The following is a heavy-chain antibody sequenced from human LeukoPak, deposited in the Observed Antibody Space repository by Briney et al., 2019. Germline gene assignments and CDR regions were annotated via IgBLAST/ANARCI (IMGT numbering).Heavy chain of an antibody. V-gene: IGHV4-4*02. CDR3: ARRGYSYGSDSFDY. J-gene: IGHJ4*02. D-gene: IGHD5-18*01. CDR1: GGSISSSNW. Sequence: SGTLSLTCAVSGGSISSSNWWSWVCQPPGKGLEWIGEIYHSGSTNYNPSLKSRVTISVDKSKNQFSLKLSSVTAADTAVYYCARRGYSYGSDSFDYWGQGTLVTVSS. CDR2: IYHSGST.